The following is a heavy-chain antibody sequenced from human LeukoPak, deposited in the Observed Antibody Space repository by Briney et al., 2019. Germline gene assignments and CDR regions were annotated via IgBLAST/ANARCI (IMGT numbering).Heavy chain of an antibody. CDR2: IYYSGST. D-gene: IGHD6-19*01. CDR3: ARAGIAVAGMYYYYGMDV. CDR1: GGSISSYY. J-gene: IGHJ6*02. V-gene: IGHV4-59*08. Sequence: SETLSLTCTVSGGSISSYYWSWIRQPPGQGLEWIGYIYYSGSTNYNPSLKSRVTISVDTSKSQFSLKLSSVTAADTAVYYCARAGIAVAGMYYYYGMDVWGQGTTVTVSS.